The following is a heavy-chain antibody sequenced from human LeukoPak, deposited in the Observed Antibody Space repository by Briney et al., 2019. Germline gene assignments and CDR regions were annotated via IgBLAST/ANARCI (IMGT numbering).Heavy chain of an antibody. Sequence: GASVKVSCKASGYTFTAYYIHWVRQAPGQGLEWMGWINPNNGGTNYAQKFQGRVTMTRDTSISTVYMELSRLRSDDTAVYYCARDWWELLGYMDVWGKGTAVTISS. J-gene: IGHJ6*03. CDR3: ARDWWELLGYMDV. CDR1: GYTFTAYY. CDR2: INPNNGGT. V-gene: IGHV1-2*02. D-gene: IGHD1-26*01.